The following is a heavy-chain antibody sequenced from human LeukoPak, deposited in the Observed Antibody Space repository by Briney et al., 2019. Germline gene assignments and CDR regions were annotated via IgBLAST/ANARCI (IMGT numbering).Heavy chain of an antibody. Sequence: SETLSLTCTVSGYSISRAYYWGWIRQAPGKGLEGIGNIHYSGSTYYNPSLRSRVTISLDTSKNQFSLKLGSVTAADTAVYYCARVTMVGGFDPWGQGTLVTVSS. CDR1: GYSISRAYY. J-gene: IGHJ5*02. CDR2: IHYSGST. D-gene: IGHD3-10*01. CDR3: ARVTMVGGFDP. V-gene: IGHV4-38-2*02.